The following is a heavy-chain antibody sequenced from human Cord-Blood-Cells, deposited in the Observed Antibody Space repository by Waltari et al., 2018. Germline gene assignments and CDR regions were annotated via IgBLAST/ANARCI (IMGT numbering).Heavy chain of an antibody. Sequence: QLQLQESGPGLVKPSETLSLTCTVSGGSISSSSYYWGWIRQPPGKGLEWIGSIYYSGSTYYNPSLKSRVTISVDTSKNQFYLKLSSVTAADTAVYYCARQYSGSSHDAFDIWGQGTMVTVSS. J-gene: IGHJ3*02. V-gene: IGHV4-39*01. CDR2: IYYSGST. CDR1: GGSISSSSYY. D-gene: IGHD1-26*01. CDR3: ARQYSGSSHDAFDI.